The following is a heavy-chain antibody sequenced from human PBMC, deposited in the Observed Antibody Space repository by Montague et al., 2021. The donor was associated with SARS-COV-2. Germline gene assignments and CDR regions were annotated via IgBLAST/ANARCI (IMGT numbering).Heavy chain of an antibody. Sequence: SETLSLTCTVSGGSISSYYWSWIRQPPGKGLEWIGYIDYSGSTNYNPSLKSRVTITVDTSKSQVSLKLTSVTAADTAVFYCARSTGTNSPFGLSHKLRSRYHGMDVWGQVTTVTVSS. V-gene: IGHV4-59*12. CDR1: GGSISSYY. J-gene: IGHJ6*02. CDR3: ARSTGTNSPFGLSHKLRSRYHGMDV. D-gene: IGHD4-17*01. CDR2: IDYSGST.